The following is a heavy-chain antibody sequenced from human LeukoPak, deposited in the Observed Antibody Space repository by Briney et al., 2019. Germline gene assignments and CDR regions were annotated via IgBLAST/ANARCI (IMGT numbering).Heavy chain of an antibody. V-gene: IGHV1-8*01. CDR1: GYTFTSYD. CDR2: MNPNSGNT. Sequence: ASVKVSCKASGYTFTSYDINWVRQATGQGLEWMGWMNPNSGNTGYAQKFQGRVTMTRDTSISTANMELSRLRSDDTAVYYCARTPTIVGATSFDSWGQGTLVTVSS. CDR3: ARTPTIVGATSFDS. D-gene: IGHD1-26*01. J-gene: IGHJ4*02.